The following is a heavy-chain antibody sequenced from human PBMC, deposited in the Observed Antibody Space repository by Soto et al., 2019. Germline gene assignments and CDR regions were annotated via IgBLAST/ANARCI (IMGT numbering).Heavy chain of an antibody. V-gene: IGHV3-33*01. J-gene: IGHJ4*02. CDR1: GFTFSSYG. Sequence: QVQLVESGGGVVQPGRSLRLSCAASGFTFSSYGMHWVRQAPGKGLEWVAVIWYDGSNKYYADSVKGRFTISRDNTKNTLYLQMNSLRAEDTAVYYCARGIFGNYDFWSGLYYFDYWGQGTLVTVSS. D-gene: IGHD3-3*01. CDR3: ARGIFGNYDFWSGLYYFDY. CDR2: IWYDGSNK.